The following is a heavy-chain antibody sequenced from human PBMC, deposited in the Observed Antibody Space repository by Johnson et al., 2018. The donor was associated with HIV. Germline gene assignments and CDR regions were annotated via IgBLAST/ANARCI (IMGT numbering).Heavy chain of an antibody. CDR3: ARVALLWFRDTNAFDI. V-gene: IGHV3-30*02. D-gene: IGHD3-10*01. J-gene: IGHJ3*02. CDR2: IRYDGSNE. Sequence: VQLVESGGGLVQPGGSLRLSCAASGFTFSNYGMHWVRQAPGKGLEWVAFIRYDGSNEYYADSVKGRFTISRDNSKNTLYLQMNSLRAEDTAVYYCARVALLWFRDTNAFDIWGQGTMVTVSS. CDR1: GFTFSNYG.